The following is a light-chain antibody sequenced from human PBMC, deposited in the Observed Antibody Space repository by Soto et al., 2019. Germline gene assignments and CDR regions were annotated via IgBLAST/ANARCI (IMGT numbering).Light chain of an antibody. J-gene: IGLJ3*02. Sequence: QSALTQPPSASGSPGQSVTISCTGTSGDVGRYNYVSWYQQHPGKAPKLMIYEVGKRPSGVPDRFSGSKSGNTASLTVSGLQAEDEADYYCAAWDDSLNGHLVFGGGTKVTVL. CDR3: AAWDDSLNGHLV. CDR1: SGDVGRYNY. V-gene: IGLV2-8*01. CDR2: EVG.